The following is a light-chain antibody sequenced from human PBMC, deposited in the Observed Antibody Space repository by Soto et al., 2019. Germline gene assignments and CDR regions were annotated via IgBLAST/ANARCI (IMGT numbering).Light chain of an antibody. CDR3: CSYAGSSTFVV. J-gene: IGLJ2*01. CDR2: EAT. Sequence: QSVLTQPASVSGSPGQSITISCTGTSSNVGSYNLVSWYQHHPGNAPKLIIYEATKRPSGISDRFSGSKSGNTASLTISGLQAEDEADYCCSYAGSSTFVVLGGGTKLTVL. V-gene: IGLV2-23*01. CDR1: SSNVGSYNL.